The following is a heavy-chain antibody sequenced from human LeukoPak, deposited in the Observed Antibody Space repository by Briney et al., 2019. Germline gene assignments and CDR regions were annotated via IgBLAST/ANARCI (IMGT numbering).Heavy chain of an antibody. D-gene: IGHD6-13*01. CDR3: ARAYSSTWYDSPHDY. J-gene: IGHJ4*02. CDR2: IGTTGDP. CDR1: GFTFSSYD. Sequence: GGSLRLSCAASGFTFSSYDMHWVRQATGKGLEWVSGIGTTGDPYYPGSVKGRFTISRENAKNSFYLQMNSLRAGDTAVYYCARAYSSTWYDSPHDYWGQGTLVTVSS. V-gene: IGHV3-13*05.